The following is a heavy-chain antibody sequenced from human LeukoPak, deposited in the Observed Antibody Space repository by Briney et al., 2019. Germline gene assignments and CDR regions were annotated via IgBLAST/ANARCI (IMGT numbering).Heavy chain of an antibody. CDR2: IWYDGSNK. CDR1: GFTFKAYW. Sequence: GGSLRLSCVVSGFTFKAYWMSWVRQAPGKGLEWVAVIWYDGSNKYYADSVKGRFTISRDNSKNTLYLQMNSLRAEDTAVYYCARLGFDPWGQGTLVTVSS. J-gene: IGHJ5*02. V-gene: IGHV3-33*08. CDR3: ARLGFDP.